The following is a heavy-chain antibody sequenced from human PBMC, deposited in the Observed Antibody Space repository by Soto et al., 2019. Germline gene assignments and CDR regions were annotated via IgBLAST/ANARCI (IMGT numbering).Heavy chain of an antibody. J-gene: IGHJ6*02. V-gene: IGHV4-30-4*01. Sequence: PSETLSLTCTVSGGSISSGDYYWSWIRQPPGKGLEWIGYIYYSGSTYYNPSLKSRVTISVGTSKNQFSLKLSSVTAADTAVYYCARASIVAPRVYYGMDVWGQGTTVTVSS. D-gene: IGHD6-6*01. CDR3: ARASIVAPRVYYGMDV. CDR2: IYYSGST. CDR1: GGSISSGDYY.